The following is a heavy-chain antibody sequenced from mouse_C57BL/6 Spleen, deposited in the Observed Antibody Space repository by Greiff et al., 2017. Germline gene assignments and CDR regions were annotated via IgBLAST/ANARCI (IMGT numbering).Heavy chain of an antibody. CDR1: GYTFTSYW. Sequence: VQLQQPGAELVKPGASVKLSCKASGYTFTSYWMHWVKQRPGQGLEWIGMIHPNSGSTNYNEKFKSKATLTVDKSSSTAYMQLSSLTSEDSAVYYCARLGGGSSYFGGWGQGTTLTVAS. CDR3: ARLGGGSSYFGG. CDR2: IHPNSGST. V-gene: IGHV1-64*01. D-gene: IGHD1-1*02. J-gene: IGHJ2*01.